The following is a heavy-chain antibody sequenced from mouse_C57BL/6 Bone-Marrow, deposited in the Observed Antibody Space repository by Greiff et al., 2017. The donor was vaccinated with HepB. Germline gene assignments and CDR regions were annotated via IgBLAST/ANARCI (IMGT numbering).Heavy chain of an antibody. Sequence: DVKLVESGGGLVQPGGSLSLSCAASGFTFTDYYMSWVRQPPGKALEWLGFIRNKANGYTTEYSASVKGRFTISRDNSQSILDLQMNALRAEDSATYYCARYWKLRLRGGGPYAMDYWGQGTSVTVSS. CDR1: GFTFTDYY. CDR2: IRNKANGYTT. CDR3: ARYWKLRLRGGGPYAMDY. J-gene: IGHJ4*01. V-gene: IGHV7-3*01. D-gene: IGHD3-2*02.